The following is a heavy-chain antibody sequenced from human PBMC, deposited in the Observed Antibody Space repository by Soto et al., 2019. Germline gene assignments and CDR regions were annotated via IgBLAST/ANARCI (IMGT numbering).Heavy chain of an antibody. CDR3: AKDSGEPHDPPLYNWLDT. D-gene: IGHD3-10*01. CDR2: ITGSGGST. Sequence: GSLRLSCAASRFTFSDYAITWVLQPPLIWLEWVSSITGSGGSTYYADSVKGRFSISRDNSKNTVSLQMNNLRPEDTAMYYCAKDSGEPHDPPLYNWLDTWGLGTLVTVSS. J-gene: IGHJ5*02. V-gene: IGHV3-23*01. CDR1: RFTFSDYA.